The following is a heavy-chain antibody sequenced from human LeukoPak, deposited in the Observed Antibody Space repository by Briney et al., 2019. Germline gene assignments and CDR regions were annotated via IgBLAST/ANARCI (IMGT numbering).Heavy chain of an antibody. J-gene: IGHJ4*02. CDR3: ARARSGKWGFDY. D-gene: IGHD1-26*01. CDR1: GYSISSGYY. Sequence: SETLSLTCTVSGYSISSGYYWSWIRRPPGRGLEWIGEINHSGSINYNPSLKSRVTISVDTSKNQFSLKLSSVTAADTAVYYCARARSGKWGFDYWGQGTLVTVSS. V-gene: IGHV4-38-2*02. CDR2: INHSGSI.